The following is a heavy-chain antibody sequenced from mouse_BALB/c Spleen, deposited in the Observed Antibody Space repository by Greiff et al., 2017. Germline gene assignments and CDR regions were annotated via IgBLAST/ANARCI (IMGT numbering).Heavy chain of an antibody. J-gene: IGHJ3*01. CDR3: ARSGDYRSFAY. V-gene: IGHV14-3*02. D-gene: IGHD2-4*01. CDR2: IDPANGNT. Sequence: EVQLQQSGAELVQPGASVKLSCTASGFNIKDTYMPWVRQRPEQGLEWIGRIDPANGNTKYAPKFQGKATITADTSSNTAYLQLSSLTSEDTAVYYCARSGDYRSFAYWGQGTLVTVSA. CDR1: GFNIKDTY.